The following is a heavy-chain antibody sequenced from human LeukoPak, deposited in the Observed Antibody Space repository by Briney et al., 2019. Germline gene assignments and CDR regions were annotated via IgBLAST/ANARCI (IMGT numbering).Heavy chain of an antibody. D-gene: IGHD1-26*01. J-gene: IGHJ4*02. CDR1: GFTFSSYA. V-gene: IGHV3-23*01. CDR3: AKGHGGGVKGAAVDY. Sequence: GGSLRLSCAASGFTFSSYAMSWVRQAPGKGLEWVSAISGSGGSTYYADSVKGRFTISRDNSKNTLYLQMNSLRAEDTAVYYCAKGHGGGVKGAAVDYWGQGTLVTVSS. CDR2: ISGSGGST.